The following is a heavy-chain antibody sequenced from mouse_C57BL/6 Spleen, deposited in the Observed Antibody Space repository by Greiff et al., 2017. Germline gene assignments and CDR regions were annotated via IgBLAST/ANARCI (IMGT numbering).Heavy chain of an antibody. D-gene: IGHD3-3*01. J-gene: IGHJ2*01. CDR3: TRGGRDY. CDR2: IDPETGGT. V-gene: IGHV1-15*01. Sequence: VKLVESGAELVRPGASVTLSCKASGYTFTDYEMHWVKQTPVHGLEWIGAIDPETGGTAYNQKFKGKAILTADKSSSTAYMELRSLTSEDSAVYYCTRGGRDYWGQGTTLTVSS. CDR1: GYTFTDYE.